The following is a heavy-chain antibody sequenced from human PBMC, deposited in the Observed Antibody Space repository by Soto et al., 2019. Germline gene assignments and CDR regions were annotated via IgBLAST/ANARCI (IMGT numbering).Heavy chain of an antibody. CDR1: GFSFSSYG. J-gene: IGHJ4*02. D-gene: IGHD6-19*01. CDR3: VAGQYFFDY. V-gene: IGHV3-30*03. Sequence: QVQLVESGGGVVQPGRSLRLSCAAAGFSFSSYGMQWVRQAPGKGLEWVAVISYDGSNKYYADSVKDQFTISRDNSKKNLYLQMNSLRADDTAVYYCVAGQYFFDYCGQGTLVTVSS. CDR2: ISYDGSNK.